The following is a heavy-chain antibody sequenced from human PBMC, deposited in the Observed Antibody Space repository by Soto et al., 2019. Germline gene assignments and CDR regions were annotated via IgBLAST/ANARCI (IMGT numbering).Heavy chain of an antibody. CDR1: GFTFSSYA. CDR3: ARARRYCSGGSCYSLAY. V-gene: IGHV3-30-3*01. CDR2: ISYDGSNK. J-gene: IGHJ4*02. D-gene: IGHD2-15*01. Sequence: GGSLRLSCAASGFTFSSYAMHWVRQAPGKGLEWVAVISYDGSNKYYADPVKGRFTISRDNSKNTLYLQMNSLRAEDTAVYYCARARRYCSGGSCYSLAYWGQGT.